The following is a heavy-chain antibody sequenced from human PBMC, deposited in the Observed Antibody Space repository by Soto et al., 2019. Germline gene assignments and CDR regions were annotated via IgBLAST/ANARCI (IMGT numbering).Heavy chain of an antibody. CDR1: GFTFSSYA. J-gene: IGHJ4*02. CDR3: AKTDSMTIRDGFDL. Sequence: EVQVLESGGGLVQPGGSLRLSCAASGFTFSSYAMSWVRQAPGQGLEWASAISGSGSTPYYADSVTGRFTISRDNSKNTLYLQMNSLRAEDTALYYCAKTDSMTIRDGFDLCGQGTLVTVSS. D-gene: IGHD4-17*01. CDR2: ISGSGSTP. V-gene: IGHV3-23*01.